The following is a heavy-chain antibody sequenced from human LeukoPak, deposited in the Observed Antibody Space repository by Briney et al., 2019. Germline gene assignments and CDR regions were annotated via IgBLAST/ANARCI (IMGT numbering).Heavy chain of an antibody. CDR2: INPNSGGT. J-gene: IGHJ5*02. CDR1: GYTFTGYY. Sequence: ASVKVSCKASGYTFTGYYMHWVRQAPGQGLEWMGWINPNSGGTNYAQKFQGRVTMTRDTSISTAYMELSRLRSDDTAVYYCARDGIVIVPTSMRWFDPWGQGTLVTVSS. V-gene: IGHV1-2*02. D-gene: IGHD2-2*01. CDR3: ARDGIVIVPTSMRWFDP.